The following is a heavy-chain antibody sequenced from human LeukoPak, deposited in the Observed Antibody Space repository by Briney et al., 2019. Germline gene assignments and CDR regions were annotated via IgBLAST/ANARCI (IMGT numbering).Heavy chain of an antibody. D-gene: IGHD1-26*01. V-gene: IGHV3-9*01. CDR3: ARDGGNSGSYYTSEYFQH. J-gene: IGHJ1*01. CDR2: ISWSSGII. CDR1: GFTFDDHG. Sequence: GGSLRLSCAASGFTFDDHGMHWVRQAPGKGLEWVSGISWSSGIIGYADSVKGRFTISRDNAKNSLYLQMNSLRAEDTAVYYCARDGGNSGSYYTSEYFQHWGQGTLVTVSS.